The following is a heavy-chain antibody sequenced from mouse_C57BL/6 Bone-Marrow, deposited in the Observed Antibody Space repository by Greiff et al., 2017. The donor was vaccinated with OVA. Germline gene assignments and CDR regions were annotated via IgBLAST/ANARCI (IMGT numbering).Heavy chain of an antibody. CDR3: ARRYSLYYAMDY. D-gene: IGHD2-12*01. CDR1: GYTFTSYW. J-gene: IGHJ4*01. Sequence: LQQPGAELVKPGASVKLSCKASGYTFTSYWMHWVKQRPGQGLEWIGMIHPNSGSTNYNEKFKSKATLTVDKSSSTAYMQLSSLTSEDSAVYYCARRYSLYYAMDYWGQGTSVTVSS. V-gene: IGHV1-64*01. CDR2: IHPNSGST.